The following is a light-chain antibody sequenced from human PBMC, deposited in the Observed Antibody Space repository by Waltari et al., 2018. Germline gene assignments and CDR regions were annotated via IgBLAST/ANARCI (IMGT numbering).Light chain of an antibody. CDR2: KAS. CDR1: QSISHW. J-gene: IGKJ4*01. Sequence: DIQMTQSPSTLSASVGDRVTITCRASQSISHWLAWYQQKPGKAPKLLSSKASALANEFPSRFSGSGSGTEFTLTITNLQPDDFATFYCQRYDNYPPTFGGGTKVEIK. V-gene: IGKV1-5*03. CDR3: QRYDNYPPT.